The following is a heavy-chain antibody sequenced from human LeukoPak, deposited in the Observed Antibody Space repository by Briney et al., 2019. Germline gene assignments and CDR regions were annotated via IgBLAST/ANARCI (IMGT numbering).Heavy chain of an antibody. V-gene: IGHV1-69*13. CDR3: ATPERAAAGTKGAFDI. Sequence: SVKVSCKASGGTFSSYAISWVRQAPGQGLEWMGGIIPIFGTASYAQKFQGRVTITADESTSTAYMELSSLRSEDTAVYYCATPERAAAGTKGAFDIWGQGTMVTVSS. CDR2: IIPIFGTA. D-gene: IGHD6-13*01. CDR1: GGTFSSYA. J-gene: IGHJ3*02.